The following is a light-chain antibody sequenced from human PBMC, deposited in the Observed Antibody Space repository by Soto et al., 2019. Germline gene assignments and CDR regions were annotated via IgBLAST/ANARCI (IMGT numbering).Light chain of an antibody. CDR2: KAS. Sequence: DIQMTQSPSTLSASVGDRVTITCRASQSISNWLAWYQQKPGKAPQILIYKASSLESGVPSRFSGRGSGTEFTLTISGLQPDDFATYYCQQYNSYPWTFGQGTKVEIK. CDR1: QSISNW. CDR3: QQYNSYPWT. J-gene: IGKJ1*01. V-gene: IGKV1-5*03.